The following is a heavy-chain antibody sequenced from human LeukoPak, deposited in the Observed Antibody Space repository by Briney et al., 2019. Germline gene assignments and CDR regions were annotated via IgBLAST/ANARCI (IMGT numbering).Heavy chain of an antibody. CDR3: ARGMKGGSANWFDP. CDR1: GFTFSSYA. J-gene: IGHJ5*02. CDR2: ISGNGGST. Sequence: GGSLRLSCAASGFTFSSYAFHWVRRAPGKGLEYVSGISGNGGSTSYANSVKGRVTISRDNSKNTLYLQMGGLRAEDMAVYYCARGMKGGSANWFDPWGQGTLVTVSS. D-gene: IGHD6-25*01. V-gene: IGHV3-64*01.